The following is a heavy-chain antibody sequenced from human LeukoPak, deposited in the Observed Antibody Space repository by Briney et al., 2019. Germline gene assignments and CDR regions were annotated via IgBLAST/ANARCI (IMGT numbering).Heavy chain of an antibody. Sequence: GGSLRLSCAASGFTFDDYAMHWVRQAPGKGLVWVSRINSDGSSTSYADSVKGRFTISRDNAKNTLYLQMNSLRAEDTAVYYCARVSAYYYDSSGHDAFDIWGQGTMVTVSS. CDR2: INSDGSST. J-gene: IGHJ3*02. V-gene: IGHV3-74*01. CDR3: ARVSAYYYDSSGHDAFDI. CDR1: GFTFDDYA. D-gene: IGHD3-22*01.